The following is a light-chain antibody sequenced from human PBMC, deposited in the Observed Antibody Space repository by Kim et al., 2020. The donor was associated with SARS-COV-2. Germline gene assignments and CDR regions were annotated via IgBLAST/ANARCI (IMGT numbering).Light chain of an antibody. CDR3: QQYDTSLYT. J-gene: IGKJ2*01. V-gene: IGKV3-20*01. CDR1: QSVSSSN. CDR2: GAS. Sequence: EILLTQSPGTLSLSPGERATLYCRASQSVSSSNLAWYQQKPGQAPRLLIDGASGRATGVPDRFSGSGSGTDFTLTISRLEPEDFGVYYCQQYDTSLYTFGQGTKLEI.